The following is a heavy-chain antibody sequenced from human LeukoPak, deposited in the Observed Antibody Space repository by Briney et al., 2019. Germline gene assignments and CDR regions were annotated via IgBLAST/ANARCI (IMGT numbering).Heavy chain of an antibody. CDR2: ISYDGSNK. CDR1: GFTFSSYG. CDR3: AKEYGSGSQDY. D-gene: IGHD3-10*01. V-gene: IGHV3-30*18. Sequence: GGSLRLSCAASGFTFSSYGMHWVRQAPGKGLEWVAVISYDGSNKYYADSVKGRFTISRDNSKNTLYLQMNSLRAEDTAVYYCAKEYGSGSQDYWGQGALVTVSS. J-gene: IGHJ4*02.